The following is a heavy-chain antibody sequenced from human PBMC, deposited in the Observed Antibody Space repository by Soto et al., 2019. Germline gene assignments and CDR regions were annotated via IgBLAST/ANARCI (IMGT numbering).Heavy chain of an antibody. CDR2: ISGSSGST. Sequence: GGSLRLSCAAPTFIFSTYWMTWVRQAPGKGLEWVSAISGSSGSTNYADSVKGRFTISRDNAKNSLYLQMNSLRAEDTAVYYCARGPEDYDSSGYGAFDIWGQGTMVTVSS. D-gene: IGHD3-22*01. CDR3: ARGPEDYDSSGYGAFDI. CDR1: TFIFSTYW. V-gene: IGHV3-21*01. J-gene: IGHJ3*02.